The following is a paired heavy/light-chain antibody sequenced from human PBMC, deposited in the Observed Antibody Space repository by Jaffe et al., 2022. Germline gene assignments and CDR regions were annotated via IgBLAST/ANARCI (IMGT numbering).Heavy chain of an antibody. D-gene: IGHD2-8*02. V-gene: IGHV3-23*01. CDR2: IGGSGTST. CDR1: GFTFSSYA. J-gene: IGHJ4*02. CDR3: AKGVCNGGVCYYDY. Sequence: EVQLLESGGGLVQPGGSLRLSCAASGFTFSSYAMSWVRQAPGKGLEWVSTIGGSGTSTNYPDSVKGRFIISRDNSKNTVNLQMNSLRAEDTAVYYCAKGVCNGGVCYYDYWGQGILVTVSS.
Light chain of an antibody. J-gene: IGKJ2*01. CDR1: QSLVHSDGNTY. CDR2: KIS. V-gene: IGKV2-24*01. CDR3: SQVTLFPYT. Sequence: DIVMTQTPLSLPVTLGQPASISCRSSQSLVHSDGNTYLSWLQQRPGQPPRLLIYKISNRFSGVPDRFSGSGAGTDFTLKISRVEAEDVGVYYCSQVTLFPYTFGQGTRLDIK.